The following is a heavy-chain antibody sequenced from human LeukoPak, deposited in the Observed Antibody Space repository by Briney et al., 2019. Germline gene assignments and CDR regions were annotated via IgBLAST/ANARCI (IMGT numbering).Heavy chain of an antibody. Sequence: GSLRLSCAASGFTFSSYAMHWVHQAPGKGLEYVSAISSNGGSTYYANSVKGRFTISRDNSKNTLYLQMGSLRAEDMAVYYCARGYYYPYYFDYWGQGTLVTVSS. D-gene: IGHD3-16*01. V-gene: IGHV3-64*01. J-gene: IGHJ4*02. CDR1: GFTFSSYA. CDR2: ISSNGGST. CDR3: ARGYYYPYYFDY.